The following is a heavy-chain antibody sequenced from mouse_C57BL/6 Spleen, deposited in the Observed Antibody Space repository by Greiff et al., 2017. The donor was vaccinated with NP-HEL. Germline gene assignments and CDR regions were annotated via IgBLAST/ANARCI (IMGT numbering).Heavy chain of an antibody. D-gene: IGHD2-4*01. Sequence: EVKLMESGGGLVKPGGSLKLSCAASGFTFSSYAMSWVRQTPEKRLEWVATISDGGSYTYYPDNVKGRFTISRDNAKNNLYLQMSHLKSEDTAMYYCAREGLGDYDPLFPYWGQGTLVTVSA. J-gene: IGHJ3*01. CDR2: ISDGGSYT. CDR1: GFTFSSYA. V-gene: IGHV5-4*01. CDR3: AREGLGDYDPLFPY.